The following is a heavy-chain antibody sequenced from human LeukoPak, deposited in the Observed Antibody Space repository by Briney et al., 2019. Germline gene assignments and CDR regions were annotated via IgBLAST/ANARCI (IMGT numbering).Heavy chain of an antibody. D-gene: IGHD2/OR15-2a*01. Sequence: SETLSLTCTVSGYSISSGYYWGWIRQPPGKGLEWIGSISYSGSTYYNPSLKSRVTISVDTSKNQFSLRLSSVTAADTAVYNCARQISRGIFDYWGQGTLLTVSS. CDR1: GYSISSGYY. J-gene: IGHJ4*02. V-gene: IGHV4-38-2*02. CDR3: ARQISRGIFDY. CDR2: ISYSGST.